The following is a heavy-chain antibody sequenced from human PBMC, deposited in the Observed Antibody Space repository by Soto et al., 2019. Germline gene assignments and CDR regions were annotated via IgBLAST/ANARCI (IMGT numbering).Heavy chain of an antibody. J-gene: IGHJ6*02. CDR1: VYRFTIYW. CDR3: ARHRTTACIYYYYGMDV. CDR2: IYPGDSDT. D-gene: IGHD4-17*01. Sequence: GESLKISWKRSVYRFTIYWIGWVLQMPWKGLEWMGIIYPGDSDTRYSPSFQGQVTVSADKSISTAYLQWSSLKASDTAMYYCARHRTTACIYYYYGMDVWGQGTTVTVSS. V-gene: IGHV5-51*01.